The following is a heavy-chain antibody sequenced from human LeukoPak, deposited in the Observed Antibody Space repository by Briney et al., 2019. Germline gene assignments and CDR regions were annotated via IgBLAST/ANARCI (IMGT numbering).Heavy chain of an antibody. V-gene: IGHV3-23*01. CDR2: VGGGDDDR. CDR3: AKDSWSGNGIYDALDI. Sequence: GGSLRLSCVASGFTFSNYAMSWVRQAPGKRLEWVSVVGGGDDDRYYIDSVKGRFTVSRDNSKSTLSLQMNSLRPEDTAVYYCAKDSWSGNGIYDALDIWGQGTMVTVSS. CDR1: GFTFSNYA. J-gene: IGHJ3*02. D-gene: IGHD2-8*01.